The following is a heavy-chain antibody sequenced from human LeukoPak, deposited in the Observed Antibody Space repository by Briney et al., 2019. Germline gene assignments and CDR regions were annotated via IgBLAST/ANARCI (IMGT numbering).Heavy chain of an antibody. D-gene: IGHD6-19*01. CDR1: GLTFSTYA. Sequence: GGSLRLSCAGSGLTFSTYAMTWVRQAPGKGLEWVSSISNGDGTTYYTDSVKGRFTISRNNSKNTLYLQMNSLRAEDTAVYYCAKGSGGWYQFFDHWGQGTLVTVSS. CDR3: AKGSGGWYQFFDH. J-gene: IGHJ5*02. V-gene: IGHV3-23*01. CDR2: ISNGDGTT.